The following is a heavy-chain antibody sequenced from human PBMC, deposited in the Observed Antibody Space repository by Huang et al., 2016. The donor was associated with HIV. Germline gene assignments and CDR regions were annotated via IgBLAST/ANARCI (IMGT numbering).Heavy chain of an antibody. CDR1: GDSFNSNTFY. CDR2: IYYRGNK. CDR3: ARTGVAVSDDPEYFQH. Sequence: LQESGPGLVGPSETLSLTCAVSGDSFNSNTFYLGWIRRPPGKALEGIGSIYYRGNKEYNPAVKRRARSAGDESKNRIFLHLRSVTAADTGVYYWARTGVAVSDDPEYFQHWGQGALVTIS. V-gene: IGHV4-39*02. J-gene: IGHJ1*01. D-gene: IGHD3-3*01.